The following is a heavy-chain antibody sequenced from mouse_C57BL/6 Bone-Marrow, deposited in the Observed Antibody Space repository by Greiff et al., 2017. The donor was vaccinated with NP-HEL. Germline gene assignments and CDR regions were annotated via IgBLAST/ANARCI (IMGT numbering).Heavy chain of an antibody. CDR3: ARLRYYGSRAMDY. Sequence: DVKLQESGPGLAKPSQTLSLTCSVTGYSITSDYWNWIRKFPGNKLEYMGYISYSGSTYYNPSLKSRISITRDTSKNQYYLQLNSVTTEDTATYYCARLRYYGSRAMDYWGQGTSVTVSS. D-gene: IGHD1-1*01. CDR1: GYSITSDY. J-gene: IGHJ4*01. V-gene: IGHV3-8*01. CDR2: ISYSGST.